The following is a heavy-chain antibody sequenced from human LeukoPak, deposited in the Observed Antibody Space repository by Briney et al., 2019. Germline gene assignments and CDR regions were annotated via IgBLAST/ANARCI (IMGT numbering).Heavy chain of an antibody. J-gene: IGHJ6*02. D-gene: IGHD3-10*01. CDR2: VSHDGSSK. CDR1: GFTFSSYG. V-gene: IGHV3-30*18. CDR3: AKDQAGDYFYYGMDV. Sequence: WRSLRLSCAVSGFTFSSYGMHWVRQAPGKGLEWVAVVSHDGSSKYYAESVKGRFTISRDNSKNTQYLQMNSLRPEDTAVYYCAKDQAGDYFYYGMDVWGQGTTVTVSS.